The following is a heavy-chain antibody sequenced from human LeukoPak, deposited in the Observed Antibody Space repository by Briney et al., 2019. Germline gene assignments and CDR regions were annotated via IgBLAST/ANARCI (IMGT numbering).Heavy chain of an antibody. CDR1: GFTFSIYG. CDR2: MWNDENNK. V-gene: IGHV3-33*01. Sequence: GTSLRLSCAAPGFTFSIYGMHWVRQAPGKGLEWVAVMWNDENNKYYADSVEGRFTISRDNSKNTLYLEMNSLRAEDTAVYYCARDPLDDSSGYFSFDIWGQGTKVTVSS. J-gene: IGHJ3*02. D-gene: IGHD3-22*01. CDR3: ARDPLDDSSGYFSFDI.